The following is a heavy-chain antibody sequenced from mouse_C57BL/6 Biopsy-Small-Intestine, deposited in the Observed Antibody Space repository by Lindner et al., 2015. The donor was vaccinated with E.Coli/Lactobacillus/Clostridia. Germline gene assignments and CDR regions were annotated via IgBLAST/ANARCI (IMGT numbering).Heavy chain of an antibody. J-gene: IGHJ2*01. CDR1: GFTFSSYG. CDR3: AREGTGTKFDY. CDR2: ISDGGSYT. V-gene: IGHV5-6*01. D-gene: IGHD4-1*01. Sequence: VQLQESGGDLVKPGGSLKLSCAVSGFTFSSYGMSWVRQTPDKRLEWVAAISDGGSYTYYPDSVKGRFTISRDNAKNTLYLQMSSLKSEDTAMYYCAREGTGTKFDYWGQGTTLTVSS.